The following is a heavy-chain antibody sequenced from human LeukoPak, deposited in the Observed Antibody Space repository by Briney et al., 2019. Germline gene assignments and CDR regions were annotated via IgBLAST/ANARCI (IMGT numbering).Heavy chain of an antibody. CDR3: AELGFTMIGGV. V-gene: IGHV3-48*03. J-gene: IGHJ6*04. D-gene: IGHD3-10*02. CDR1: GFTFSSYE. Sequence: GGSLRLSCAASGFTFSSYEMNWVRQAPGKGLEWVSYISSSGSTIYYADSVKGRFTISRDNAKNSLYLQMNSLRAEDTAVYYCAELGFTMIGGVWGKGTTVTISS. CDR2: ISSSGSTI.